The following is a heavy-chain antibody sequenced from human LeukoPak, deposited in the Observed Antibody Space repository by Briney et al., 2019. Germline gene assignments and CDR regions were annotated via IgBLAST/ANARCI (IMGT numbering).Heavy chain of an antibody. V-gene: IGHV4-4*07. Sequence: SETLSLTCTVSGGSISNYYWSWIRQPAGKGLEWIGHIHISGSTNYNPSLKSRVTILVDTSKNQLSLKLSSVTAADTAVYYCARDPGILVRRSRRVYDGNYYHMDVWGKGTMVTITS. CDR3: ARDPGILVRRSRRVYDGNYYHMDV. CDR1: GGSISNYY. CDR2: IHISGST. D-gene: IGHD3-10*01. J-gene: IGHJ6*03.